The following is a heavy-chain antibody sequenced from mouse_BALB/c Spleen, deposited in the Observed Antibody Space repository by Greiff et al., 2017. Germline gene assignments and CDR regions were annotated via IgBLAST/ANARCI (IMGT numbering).Heavy chain of an antibody. CDR1: GFTFSDYY. CDR2: ISDGGSYT. CDR3: ARDRGVDGLLDY. V-gene: IGHV5-4*02. D-gene: IGHD3-1*01. J-gene: IGHJ4*01. Sequence: DVKLVESGGGLVKPGGSLKLSCAASGFTFSDYYMYWVRQTPEKRLEWVATISDGGSYTYYPDSVKGRFTISRDNAKNNLYLQMSSLKSEDTAMYYCARDRGVDGLLDYWGQGTSVTVSS.